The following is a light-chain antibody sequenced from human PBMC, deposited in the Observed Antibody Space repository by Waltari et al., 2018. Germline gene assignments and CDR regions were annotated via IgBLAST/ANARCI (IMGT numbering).Light chain of an antibody. J-gene: IGKJ1*01. CDR1: QGISNS. Sequence: DIKITQSPSSLSASVGDRVTITCRASQGISNSLAWYQQKPGKAPKLLLYAASRLESWVPSRFSGSGSGTDYTLTIRSLQPADFATYYCQQYYSTPWTFGQGTKVEIK. CDR3: QQYYSTPWT. CDR2: AAS. V-gene: IGKV1-NL1*01.